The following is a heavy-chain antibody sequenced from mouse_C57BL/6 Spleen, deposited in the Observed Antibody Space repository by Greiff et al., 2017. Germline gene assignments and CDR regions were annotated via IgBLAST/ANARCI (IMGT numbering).Heavy chain of an antibody. J-gene: IGHJ4*01. V-gene: IGHV1-55*01. Sequence: QVQLKQPGAELVKPGASVKMSCKASGYTFTSYWITWVKQRPGQGLEWIGDIYPGSGSTNYNEKFKSKATPTVDTSSSTAYMQLSSLTSEDSAVYYCARHYYGSRYYAMDYWGQGTSVTVSS. D-gene: IGHD1-1*01. CDR2: IYPGSGST. CDR3: ARHYYGSRYYAMDY. CDR1: GYTFTSYW.